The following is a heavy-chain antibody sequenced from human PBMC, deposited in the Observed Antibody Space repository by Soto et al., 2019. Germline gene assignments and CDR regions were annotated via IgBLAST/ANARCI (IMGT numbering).Heavy chain of an antibody. CDR3: FGGGYRVVATRRVLAV. Sequence: PSETLSLPCTVSGGSIRSHCWPCILQHPREGLEWIGCICNSGTTNYNPSLKSRVAISIDSQKSQFSLQLSSVAVADTAFYFFFGGGYRVVATRRVLAVLVKGSSVT. J-gene: IGHJ6*01. CDR1: GGSIRSHC. V-gene: IGHV4-59*03. CDR2: ICNSGTT. D-gene: IGHD3-3*01.